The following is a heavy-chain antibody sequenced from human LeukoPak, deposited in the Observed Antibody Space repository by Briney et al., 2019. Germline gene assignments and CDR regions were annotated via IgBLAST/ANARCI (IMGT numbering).Heavy chain of an antibody. J-gene: IGHJ6*03. CDR2: INHSGST. CDR3: ARAERWGSGLRWKAYHYYYYMDV. Sequence: SSETLSLTCAVYGGSFSGYYWSWIRQHPGKGLEWIGEINHSGSTNYNPSLKGRVTISVDTSKNQFSLKLSSVTAADTAVYYCARAERWGSGLRWKAYHYYYYMDVWGKGTTVTVPS. D-gene: IGHD4-23*01. CDR1: GGSFSGYY. V-gene: IGHV4-34*01.